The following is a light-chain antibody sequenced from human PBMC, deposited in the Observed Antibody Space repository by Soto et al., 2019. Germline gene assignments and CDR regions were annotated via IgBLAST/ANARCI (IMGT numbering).Light chain of an antibody. J-gene: IGKJ5*01. V-gene: IGKV3-15*01. CDR1: QSICSY. CDR3: PQYNPWPLSA. Sequence: NVTIYGGRRPTLSCRASQSICSYFAWYQQKPGQGPRLLIFGASTRATGIPARFSGSGSGTDFTLSCSTLLSEDFAVYCCPQYNPWPLSAFGQGTRLEIK. CDR2: GAS.